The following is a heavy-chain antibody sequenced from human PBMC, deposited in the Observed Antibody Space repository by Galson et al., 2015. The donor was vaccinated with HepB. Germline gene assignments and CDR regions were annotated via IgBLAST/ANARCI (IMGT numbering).Heavy chain of an antibody. V-gene: IGHV5-10-1*01. CDR1: GYSFTSYW. CDR3: ATTYYGSGSYYNGGGFDY. D-gene: IGHD3-10*01. J-gene: IGHJ4*02. Sequence: QSGAEVTKPGESLRISCKGSGYSFTSYWISWVRQMPGKGLEWMGRINPSDSYTNYSPSFQGHVTISADKSISTAYLQWSSLKASDTAMYYCATTYYGSGSYYNGGGFDYWGQGTLVTVSS. CDR2: INPSDSYT.